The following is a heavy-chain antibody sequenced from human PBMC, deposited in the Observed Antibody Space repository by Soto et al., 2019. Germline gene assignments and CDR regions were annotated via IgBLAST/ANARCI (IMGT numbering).Heavy chain of an antibody. CDR2: IYHSGST. V-gene: IGHV4-4*02. CDR1: GGSISSSNW. D-gene: IGHD6-13*01. J-gene: IGHJ6*02. CDR3: ARVLRQSSSWYDYYYYGMDV. Sequence: PSETLSLTCAVSGGSISSSNWWSWVRQPPGKGLEWIGEIYHSGSTNYNPSLKSRVTISVDKSKNQFSLKLSSVTAADTAVYYCARVLRQSSSWYDYYYYGMDVWGQGTTVTSP.